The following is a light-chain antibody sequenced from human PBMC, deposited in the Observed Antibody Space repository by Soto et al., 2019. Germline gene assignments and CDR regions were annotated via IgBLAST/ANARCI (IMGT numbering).Light chain of an antibody. CDR2: KAS. V-gene: IGKV1-5*03. CDR3: QHYKHYTESA. J-gene: IGKJ2*01. Sequence: DIQMTQSPSTLSASVGDRVTITCRASQSISTWLAWYQQKPGKAPKVLVHKASSLENGVPSRLSGTGSETEFTLTISSLKPDDFATYYCQHYKHYTESAFGQGTKLEIK. CDR1: QSISTW.